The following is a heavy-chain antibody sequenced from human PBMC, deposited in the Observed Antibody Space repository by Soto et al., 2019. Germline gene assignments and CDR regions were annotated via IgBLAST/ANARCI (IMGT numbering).Heavy chain of an antibody. CDR2: IYHSGST. V-gene: IGHV4-30-2*01. Sequence: QLQLQESGSGLVKPSQTLSLTCAVSGGSISSGGYSWSWIRQPPGKGLEWIGYIYHSGSTYYNPSLKSRVTISVDRSKNQGSLKLGSVTAADTSVYYCARAGVVPAARAHAFDIWGQGTMGTVSS. CDR3: ARAGVVPAARAHAFDI. CDR1: GGSISSGGYS. D-gene: IGHD2-2*01. J-gene: IGHJ3*02.